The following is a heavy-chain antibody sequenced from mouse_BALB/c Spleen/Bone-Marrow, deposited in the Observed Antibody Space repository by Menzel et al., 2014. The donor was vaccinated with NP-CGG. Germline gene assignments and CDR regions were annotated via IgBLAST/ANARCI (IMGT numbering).Heavy chain of an antibody. CDR1: GFSLTSYG. CDR3: ARLAKTWYFDV. V-gene: IGHV2-3*01. Sequence: VKLMESGPGLVAPSQRLSITCTVSGFSLTSYGVSWVRQPPGKGLECLGVIWGDGSTNYHSALISRLSISKDNSKSQVFIKLNSLQTDDTATYYCARLAKTWYFDVWGAGTTVTVSS. CDR2: IWGDGST. J-gene: IGHJ1*01. D-gene: IGHD2-10*02.